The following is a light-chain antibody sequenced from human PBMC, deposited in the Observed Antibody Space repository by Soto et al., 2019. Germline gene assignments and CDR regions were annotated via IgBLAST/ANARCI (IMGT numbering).Light chain of an antibody. V-gene: IGLV2-8*01. CDR2: EVN. Sequence: QSALTQPPSASGSPGQSVTISCTGTSSDVGGYNFVSWYQQHPGKAPKLMTYEVNKRPSGVPDRFSGSKFGNTASLTVSGLAAEDEADYYCSSYAGGHAVFGGGTKLTVL. CDR1: SSDVGGYNF. J-gene: IGLJ3*02. CDR3: SSYAGGHAV.